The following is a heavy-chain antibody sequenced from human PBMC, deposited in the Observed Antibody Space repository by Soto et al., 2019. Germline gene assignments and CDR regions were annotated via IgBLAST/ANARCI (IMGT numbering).Heavy chain of an antibody. J-gene: IGHJ4*02. D-gene: IGHD3-3*01. Sequence: ASVKVSCKTSGYTFTSYYMHWVRQAPGQGLEWMGLIHPSPGSTSYAQNFQGRVTMTRDTSTSTVYMELSSLRSEDTAVYYCARDRDFWQLTYWGQGTPVTVSS. CDR1: GYTFTSYY. CDR2: IHPSPGST. CDR3: ARDRDFWQLTY. V-gene: IGHV1-46*01.